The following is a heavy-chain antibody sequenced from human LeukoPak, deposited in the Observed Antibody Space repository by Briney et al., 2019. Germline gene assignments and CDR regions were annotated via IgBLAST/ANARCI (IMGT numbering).Heavy chain of an antibody. CDR3: AGNSQYYYYYYYMDV. D-gene: IGHD2/OR15-2a*01. J-gene: IGHJ6*03. CDR1: GGSISSYY. V-gene: IGHV4-59*01. CDR2: IYYSGST. Sequence: PSETLSLTCTVSGGSISSYYWSWIRQPPGKGLEWIGYIYYSGSTNYNPSLKSRVTISVDTSKNQFSLKLSSVTAADTAVYYCAGNSQYYYYYYYMDVWGKGTTVTVSS.